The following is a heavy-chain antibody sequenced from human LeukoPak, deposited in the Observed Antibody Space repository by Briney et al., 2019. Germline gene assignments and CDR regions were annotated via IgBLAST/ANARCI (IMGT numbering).Heavy chain of an antibody. CDR1: GFTFSDYY. V-gene: IGHV3-11*01. D-gene: IGHD3-10*01. Sequence: GGSLRLSCAASGFTFSDYYMSWIRQVPGKGLEWVSYISSSGTTIYYADSVKGRFTISRDNAKNSLYLQMNSLRAGDTALYYCARDATYYYGSGSFYRWANWFDPWGQGTLVTVSS. CDR2: ISSSGTTI. CDR3: ARDATYYYGSGSFYRWANWFDP. J-gene: IGHJ5*02.